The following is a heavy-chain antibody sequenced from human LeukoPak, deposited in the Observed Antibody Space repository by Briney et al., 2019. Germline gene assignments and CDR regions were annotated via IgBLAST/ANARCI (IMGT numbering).Heavy chain of an antibody. CDR3: ARDVSSMFPNWFDP. V-gene: IGHV4-31*03. CDR2: IWNSGST. Sequence: TLSLTCSVSGDSISSRSYYWTWIRQHPEKGLEWTGYIWNSGSTNYNPPLKNRVTISVATSKNHFSLKLTSVTAADTAIYYCARDVSSMFPNWFDPWDQGVLVIVSS. CDR1: GDSISSRSYY. J-gene: IGHJ5*02. D-gene: IGHD3-10*02.